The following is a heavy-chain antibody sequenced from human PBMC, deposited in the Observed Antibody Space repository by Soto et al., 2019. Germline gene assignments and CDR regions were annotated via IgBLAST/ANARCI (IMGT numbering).Heavy chain of an antibody. V-gene: IGHV1-69*13. D-gene: IGHD2-15*01. CDR2: IIPIFGTA. CDR3: ARGRRGVAAATPYYYYGMDV. Sequence: GASVKVSCKASGGTFSSYAISWVRQAPGQGLEWMGGIIPIFGTANYAQKFQGRVTITADESTSTAYMELSSLRSEDTAVYYCARGRRGVAAATPYYYYGMDVWGQGTTVTVSS. J-gene: IGHJ6*02. CDR1: GGTFSSYA.